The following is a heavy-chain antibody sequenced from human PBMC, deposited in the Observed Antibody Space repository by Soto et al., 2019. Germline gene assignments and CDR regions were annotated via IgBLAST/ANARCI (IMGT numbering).Heavy chain of an antibody. V-gene: IGHV3-23*01. D-gene: IGHD3-10*01. CDR3: AKSRSYYYYGMDV. Sequence: EVQLLESGGGLVQPGGSLRLSCAASGFTFSSYAMSWVRQAPGKGLEWVSAIRGSGGSTYYADSVKGRFTISRDNSKNTLYLQMNSLRAEDTAVYYCAKSRSYYYYGMDVWGQGTTVTVSS. CDR2: IRGSGGST. CDR1: GFTFSSYA. J-gene: IGHJ6*02.